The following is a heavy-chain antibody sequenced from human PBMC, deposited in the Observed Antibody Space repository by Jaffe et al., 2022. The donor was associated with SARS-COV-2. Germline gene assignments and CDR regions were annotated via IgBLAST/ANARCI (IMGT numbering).Heavy chain of an antibody. J-gene: IGHJ4*02. CDR3: ARGVVATTRSFDY. V-gene: IGHV4-39*01. CDR1: GGSISSSSYY. D-gene: IGHD5-12*01. Sequence: QLQLQESGPGLVKPSETLSLTCTVSGGSISSSSYYWGWIRQPPGKGLEWIGSIYYSGSTYYNPSLKSRVTISVDTSKNQFSLKLSSVTAADTAVYYCARGVVATTRSFDYWGQGTLVTVSS. CDR2: IYYSGST.